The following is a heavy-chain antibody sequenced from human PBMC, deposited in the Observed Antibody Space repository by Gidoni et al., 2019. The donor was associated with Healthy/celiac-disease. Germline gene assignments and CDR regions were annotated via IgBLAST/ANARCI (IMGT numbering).Heavy chain of an antibody. CDR1: GFTFSSYG. J-gene: IGHJ5*02. CDR3: AKDWVGVQGPDQFDP. Sequence: QVQLVESGGGVVQPGRSLRLSCAASGFTFSSYGMHWVRQAPGKGLEWVAVISYDGSNKYYADSVKGRFTISRDNSKNTLYLQMNSLRAEDTAVYYCAKDWVGVQGPDQFDPWGQGTLVTVSS. CDR2: ISYDGSNK. D-gene: IGHD3-10*01. V-gene: IGHV3-30*18.